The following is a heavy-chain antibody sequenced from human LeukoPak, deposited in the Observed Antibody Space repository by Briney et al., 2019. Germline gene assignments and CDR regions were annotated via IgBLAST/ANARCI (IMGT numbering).Heavy chain of an antibody. Sequence: ASVKVSCKASGYTFTGYYMHWVRQAPGQGLEWMGWINPNSGGTNYAQKFQGRITMTRDTSISTAYMELSRLRSDDTAVYYCASNSFFAAARLGAPYYYYMDVWGKGTTVTVSS. CDR2: INPNSGGT. D-gene: IGHD6-6*01. V-gene: IGHV1-2*02. CDR3: ASNSFFAAARLGAPYYYYMDV. J-gene: IGHJ6*03. CDR1: GYTFTGYY.